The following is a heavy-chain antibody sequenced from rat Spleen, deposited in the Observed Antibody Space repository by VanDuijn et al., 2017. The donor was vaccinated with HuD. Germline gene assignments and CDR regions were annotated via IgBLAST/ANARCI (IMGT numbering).Heavy chain of an antibody. Sequence: EVQLVESGGGLVQPGRSLKLSCAASGFTFSSFPMAWVRQAPTKGLEWVTSISTSGDSTYYRDSVKGRFTISRDNAKSTLYLQMDSLRSEDTATYYCTRGGSEGFAYWGQGVMVTVSS. CDR3: TRGGSEGFAY. D-gene: IGHD1-11*01. V-gene: IGHV5-46*01. CDR1: GFTFSSFP. J-gene: IGHJ2*01. CDR2: ISTSGDST.